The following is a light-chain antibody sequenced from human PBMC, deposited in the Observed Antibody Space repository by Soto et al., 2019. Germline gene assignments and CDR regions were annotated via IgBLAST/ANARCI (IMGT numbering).Light chain of an antibody. V-gene: IGKV3-15*01. Sequence: EIVMTQSPATLSVSPGERATLSCRVSQSVSSNLAWYQQKPGQAPRLLIYGASTRATGIPVRFSGSGSGTEFTLTISSLQSEDFAVYDCQQYNNWPPLTFGGGTKVEIK. CDR2: GAS. CDR1: QSVSSN. CDR3: QQYNNWPPLT. J-gene: IGKJ4*01.